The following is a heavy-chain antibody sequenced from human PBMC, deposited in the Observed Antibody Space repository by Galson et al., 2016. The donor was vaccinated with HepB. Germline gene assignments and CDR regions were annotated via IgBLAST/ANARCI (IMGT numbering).Heavy chain of an antibody. CDR3: ARESLGDYYYLDY. CDR1: GFTFRTYS. D-gene: IGHD3-16*01. Sequence: SLRLSCAASGFTFRTYSMNWVRQAPGKGLEWVSYISSSSGAIYYADSVKGRFTISRDNAKNSLYLQMNSLRAEDTAVYYCARESLGDYYYLDYWGQGTLVTVSS. CDR2: ISSSSGAI. J-gene: IGHJ4*02. V-gene: IGHV3-48*04.